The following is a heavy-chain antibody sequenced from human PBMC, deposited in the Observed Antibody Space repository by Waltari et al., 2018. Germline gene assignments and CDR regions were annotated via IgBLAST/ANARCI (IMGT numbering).Heavy chain of an antibody. J-gene: IGHJ5*02. CDR1: GFTFSSYA. Sequence: EVQLVESGGGLVQPGGSLRLSCAASGFTFSSYAMSWVRQAPGKGLEWVLAISGSGGSTYYADSGKCRFTISRDNSKNTLYLQMNRLRAEDTAVYYCATESYYDWFDPWGQGTLVTVSS. CDR2: ISGSGGST. CDR3: ATESYYDWFDP. D-gene: IGHD1-26*01. V-gene: IGHV3-23*04.